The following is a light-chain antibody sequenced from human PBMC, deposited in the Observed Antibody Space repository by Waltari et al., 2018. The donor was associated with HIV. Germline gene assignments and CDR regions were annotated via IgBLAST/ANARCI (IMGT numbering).Light chain of an antibody. CDR1: TSHIGSNS. CDR3: GTWDRSLSGGV. V-gene: IGLV1-51*02. J-gene: IGLJ2*01. CDR2: END. Sequence: QSVLTQPPSVSAAPGQKVTISCSGSTSHIGSNSVSWYQQLPGTAPKLLIYENDKRPSGISDRFSGFKSGSAATLGITGLQTGDEADYYCGTWDRSLSGGVFGGGTKLTVL.